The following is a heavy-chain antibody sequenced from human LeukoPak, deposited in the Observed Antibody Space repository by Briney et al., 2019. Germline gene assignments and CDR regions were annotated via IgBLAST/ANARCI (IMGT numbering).Heavy chain of an antibody. J-gene: IGHJ4*02. CDR2: IYYSGST. V-gene: IGHV4-59*01. D-gene: IGHD3-22*01. Sequence: ASETLSLTCTVSGGSINSYYWSWIRQPPGKGLEWIGYIYYSGSTNYNPSLKSRVTIAVDTSKNQFSLRPTSVTAADTAVYYCARVAPTRGFASSGYYPLDYWGQGTLVNVSS. CDR3: ARVAPTRGFASSGYYPLDY. CDR1: GGSINSYY.